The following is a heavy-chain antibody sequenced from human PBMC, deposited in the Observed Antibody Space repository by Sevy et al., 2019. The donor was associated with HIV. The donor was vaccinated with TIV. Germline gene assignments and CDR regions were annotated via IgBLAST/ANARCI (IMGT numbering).Heavy chain of an antibody. CDR2: ITGRGDRT. J-gene: IGHJ2*01. CDR3: AKELFGAATAFYWYFDL. V-gene: IGHV3-23*01. Sequence: GGSLRLSCAASGFAFSSYAMSWVRQAPGKGPEWVSGITGRGDRTHYADSVKGRFTISRDNSKTTLYLQMNSLRAEDTAIYYRAKELFGAATAFYWYFDLWGRGTLVTVSS. D-gene: IGHD6-13*01. CDR1: GFAFSSYA.